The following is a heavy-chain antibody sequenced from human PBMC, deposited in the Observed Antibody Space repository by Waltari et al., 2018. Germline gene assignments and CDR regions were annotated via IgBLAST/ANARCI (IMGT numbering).Heavy chain of an antibody. CDR2: IKQDGREK. V-gene: IGHV3-7*01. CDR1: GFTFSTYW. Sequence: EVQLVESGGGLVQPGGSLRLSCAASGFTFSTYWMSWVRQAPGKGREWVDNIKQDGREKYYVDSVKGRFTISRDNTNNSLYLQMNSLRAEDTAVYYCARVREDFWSGFYHWGQGALVTVSS. J-gene: IGHJ4*02. D-gene: IGHD3-3*01. CDR3: ARVREDFWSGFYH.